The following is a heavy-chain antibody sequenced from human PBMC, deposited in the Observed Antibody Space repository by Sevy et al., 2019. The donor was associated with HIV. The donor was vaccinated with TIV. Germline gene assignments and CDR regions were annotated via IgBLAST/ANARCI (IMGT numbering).Heavy chain of an antibody. CDR1: GFTFSNYA. D-gene: IGHD5-18*01. CDR3: VKEVSEYSYSDY. J-gene: IGHJ4*02. Sequence: GGSQRLSCAASGFTFSNYAMSWVRQTPGKGLEWVSAISGSPHRTYYTDSVKGRFTISRDNSKNMLFLQMNSLRAEDTAVYYCVKEVSEYSYSDYWGQGTLVTVSS. V-gene: IGHV3-23*01. CDR2: ISGSPHRT.